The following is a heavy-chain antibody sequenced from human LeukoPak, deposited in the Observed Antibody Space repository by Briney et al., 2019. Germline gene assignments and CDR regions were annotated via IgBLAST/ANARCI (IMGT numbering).Heavy chain of an antibody. V-gene: IGHV3-21*01. J-gene: IGHJ4*02. CDR1: GFTFSSYS. Sequence: GGSLRLSCAASGFTFSSYSMNWVRQAPGKGLEWVSSISSSSSYIYYADSVKGRFTISRDNAKNSLYLQMNSLRAGDTAVYYCARDYGSSSVPGYWGQGTLVTVSS. CDR2: ISSSSSYI. CDR3: ARDYGSSSVPGY. D-gene: IGHD6-6*01.